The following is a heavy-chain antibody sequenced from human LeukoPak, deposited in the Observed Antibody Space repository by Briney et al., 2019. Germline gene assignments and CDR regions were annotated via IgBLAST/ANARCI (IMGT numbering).Heavy chain of an antibody. CDR3: AKASSSGWYSDYYYYGMDV. D-gene: IGHD6-19*01. CDR2: ISGSGGST. J-gene: IGHJ6*02. V-gene: IGHV3-23*01. CDR1: GFTFSSYA. Sequence: GGSLRLSCAASGFTFSSYAMSWVRQAPGKGLEWVSAISGSGGSTYYADSVKGRFTISRDNSKNTLYLQMNSLRAEDTAVYYCAKASSSGWYSDYYYYGMDVWGQGTTVTVSS.